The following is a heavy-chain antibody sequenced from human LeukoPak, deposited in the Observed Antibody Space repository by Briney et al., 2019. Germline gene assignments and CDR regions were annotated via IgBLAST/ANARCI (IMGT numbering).Heavy chain of an antibody. V-gene: IGHV1-69*04. J-gene: IGHJ4*02. D-gene: IGHD5-18*01. CDR2: IIPILGIA. CDR3: ARDTAMVSDY. Sequence: GASVKVSCKASGGTFSSYAISWVRQAPGQGLEWMGRIIPILGIANYAQKFQGRVTITADKSTSTAYMELSSLRSEDTAVYYCARDTAMVSDYWSQGTLVTVSS. CDR1: GGTFSSYA.